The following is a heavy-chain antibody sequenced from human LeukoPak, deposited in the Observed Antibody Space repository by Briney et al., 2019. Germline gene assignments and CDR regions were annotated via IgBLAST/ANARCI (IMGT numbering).Heavy chain of an antibody. CDR2: IYPGDSDT. Sequence: GESLKISCKGSGYSFTSYWIGWVRQMPGKGLEWMGIIYPGDSDTRYSPSFQGQVTISADKSISTAYLQWSSLKASDTAMYYCARAGGGYSSSWYYPYYYYYYMDVWGKGTTVTVSS. J-gene: IGHJ6*03. V-gene: IGHV5-51*01. CDR1: GYSFTSYW. D-gene: IGHD6-13*01. CDR3: ARAGGGYSSSWYYPYYYYYYMDV.